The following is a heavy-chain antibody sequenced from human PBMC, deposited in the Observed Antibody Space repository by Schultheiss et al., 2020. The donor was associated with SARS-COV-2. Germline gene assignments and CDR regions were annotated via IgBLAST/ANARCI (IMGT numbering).Heavy chain of an antibody. CDR2: IYYSGST. Sequence: SETLSLTCTVSGGSISSGGYYWSWIRQHPGKGLEWIGYIYYSGSTNYNPSLKSRVTISVNTAKNQFSLKLSSVTAADTAVYYCARGIRGRRRGINWFDPWGQGTLVTVSS. CDR1: GGSISSGGYY. D-gene: IGHD3-16*01. V-gene: IGHV4-31*03. J-gene: IGHJ5*02. CDR3: ARGIRGRRRGINWFDP.